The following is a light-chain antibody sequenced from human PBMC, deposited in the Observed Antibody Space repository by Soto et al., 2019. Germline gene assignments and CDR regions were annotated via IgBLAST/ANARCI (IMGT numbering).Light chain of an antibody. CDR2: KAS. CDR1: QNINSW. CDR3: LQYNYSWT. V-gene: IGKV1-5*03. Sequence: DIQMTQSPSTLSASVGDRVTITCRASQNINSWLAWYQQKPGQGPRLLIYKASTLEGGVPSRFTGTQSGTDFTLTISSLQPDDYPTYFCLQYNYSWTFGQGTRIEVK. J-gene: IGKJ1*01.